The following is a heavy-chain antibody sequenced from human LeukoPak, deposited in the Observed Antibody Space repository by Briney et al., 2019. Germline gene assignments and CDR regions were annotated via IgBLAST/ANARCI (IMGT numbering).Heavy chain of an antibody. CDR2: ISAYNGNT. J-gene: IGHJ5*02. V-gene: IGHV1-18*01. Sequence: GASVKVSCKASGYTFTSYGISWVRQAPGQGLEWMGWISAYNGNTNYAQKLQGRVTMTTDTSTSTAYMELRSLRSDDTAVYYCARDGLLEPPPGGNWFDPWGQGTLVTVSP. CDR1: GYTFTSYG. CDR3: ARDGLLEPPPGGNWFDP. D-gene: IGHD1-14*01.